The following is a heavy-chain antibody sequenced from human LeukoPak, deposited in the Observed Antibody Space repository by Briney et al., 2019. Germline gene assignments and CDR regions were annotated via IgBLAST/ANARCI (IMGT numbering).Heavy chain of an antibody. Sequence: PSETLSLTCTVCSVFNSGSPFLGRWIRQPPGKGLECIGASYYGGTTYYNPSVKSRVNISLDTSKNQFALKLTAVTAADTAIYYWAGLGCNGDHWGQGTLVTVSS. CDR2: SYYGGTT. V-gene: IGHV4-39*01. CDR1: SVFNSGSPFL. CDR3: AGLGCNGDH. D-gene: IGHD3-10*01. J-gene: IGHJ4*02.